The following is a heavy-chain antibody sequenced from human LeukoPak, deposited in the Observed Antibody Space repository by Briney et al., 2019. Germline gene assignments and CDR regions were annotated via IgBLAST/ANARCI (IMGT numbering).Heavy chain of an antibody. J-gene: IGHJ4*02. CDR3: LINGDYDYVWGSYRYTPPEFLDY. D-gene: IGHD3-16*02. CDR1: GYTFTSYC. V-gene: IGHV1-18*01. Sequence: ASVKVSCKASGYTFTSYCISWVRQAPGQGLEWMGWISAYNCNTNYAQKLQGRVTMTTDTSTSTAYMELRSLRSDDTAVYYCLINGDYDYVWGSYRYTPPEFLDYWGQGTLVTVSS. CDR2: ISAYNCNT.